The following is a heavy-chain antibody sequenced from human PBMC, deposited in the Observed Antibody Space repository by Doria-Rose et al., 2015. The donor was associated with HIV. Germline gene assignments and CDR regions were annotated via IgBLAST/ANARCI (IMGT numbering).Heavy chain of an antibody. V-gene: IGHV3-7*01. CDR3: VRDADTSIYDAFDI. J-gene: IGHJ3*02. D-gene: IGHD2-2*01. Sequence: VLLVESGGGLVQPGGSLRLSCAASGFTINSYWMTWVRQAPGKGLEWVANIKKDGSEKSYMDSVKGRFTISRDNAKNSVYLQMNSLRAEDTAVYYCVRDADTSIYDAFDIWGQGTMVTVSS. CDR2: IKKDGSEK. CDR1: GFTINSYW.